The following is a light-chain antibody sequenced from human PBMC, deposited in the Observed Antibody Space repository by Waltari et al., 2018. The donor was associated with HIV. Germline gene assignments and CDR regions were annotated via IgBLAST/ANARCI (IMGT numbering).Light chain of an antibody. J-gene: IGLJ2*01. CDR3: SSYTSSNLV. CDR2: EVS. CDR1: SSDVGSYNR. Sequence: QSALTQPPSVSGSPGQSVTISCTGSSSDVGSYNRVSWYQQPPGTAPKLMIYEVSNRPSGVPDRCSGSKSGNTASLIISGLQAEDEADYYCSSYTSSNLVFGGGTKLTVL. V-gene: IGLV2-18*02.